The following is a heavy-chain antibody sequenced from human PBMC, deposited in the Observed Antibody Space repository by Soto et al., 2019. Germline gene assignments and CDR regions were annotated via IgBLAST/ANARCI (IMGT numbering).Heavy chain of an antibody. Sequence: QVQLVESGGGVVQPGRSLRLSCAASGFTFSSYAMHWVRQAPGKGLEWVAVISYDGSNKYYADSVKGRFTISRDNSKNTLYLQMNSLRAEDTAVYYCPRAGTIGYSYYFDYWGQGTLVTVSS. CDR3: PRAGTIGYSYYFDY. CDR2: ISYDGSNK. J-gene: IGHJ4*02. V-gene: IGHV3-30-3*01. CDR1: GFTFSSYA. D-gene: IGHD3-22*01.